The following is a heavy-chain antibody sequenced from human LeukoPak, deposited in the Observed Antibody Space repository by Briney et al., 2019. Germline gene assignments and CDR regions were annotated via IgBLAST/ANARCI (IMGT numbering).Heavy chain of an antibody. CDR1: GYTFISYG. D-gene: IGHD2-2*01. V-gene: IGHV1-18*01. CDR3: ARDGTSTDDY. Sequence: ASVKVSCKASGYTFISYGISWVRQAPGQGLEWMGWISGNNDNPNYGQKFQGRLTVTTDSSTSTAYMELRNLRSDDTAVYYCARDGTSTDDYWGQGTLVTVSS. J-gene: IGHJ4*02. CDR2: ISGNNDNP.